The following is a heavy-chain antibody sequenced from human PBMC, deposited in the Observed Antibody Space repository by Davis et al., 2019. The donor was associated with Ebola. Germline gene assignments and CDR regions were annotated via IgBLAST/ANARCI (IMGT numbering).Heavy chain of an antibody. V-gene: IGHV3-30*02. CDR3: ARGTLDIEIYFDH. Sequence: GESLKISCAASGFDISSYGMHWVRQAPGKGLEWVAFLRYDGGETYYVDSVKGRFTISRDISKNTLSLQMNSLRSEDTALYYCARGTLDIEIYFDHWGQGTLVTVSS. CDR2: LRYDGGET. J-gene: IGHJ4*02. CDR1: GFDISSYG. D-gene: IGHD1-1*01.